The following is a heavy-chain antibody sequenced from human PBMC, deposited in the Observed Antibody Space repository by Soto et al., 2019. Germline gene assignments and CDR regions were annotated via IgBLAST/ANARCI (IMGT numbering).Heavy chain of an antibody. V-gene: IGHV4-61*01. Sequence: QVQLQESGPGLVKPSETLSLTCTVSGGSVSTGSYYWTWIRQPPGKGLEWIGHIYYSGSTNYNPPLQSRVTISLDTSRNQLSRTLSSVTAAATAVYYCARASHPWGQGTLVTVSS. CDR2: IYYSGST. CDR1: GGSVSTGSYY. CDR3: ARASHP. J-gene: IGHJ5*02.